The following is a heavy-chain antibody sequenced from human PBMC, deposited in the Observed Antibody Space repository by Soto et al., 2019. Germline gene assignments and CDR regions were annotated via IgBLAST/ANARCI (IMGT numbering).Heavy chain of an antibody. CDR3: ARGRPIPDEDILTTSSFDY. J-gene: IGHJ4*02. CDR1: GGSFSGYY. Sequence: QVQLQQWGAGLLRPSETLSLMCAVYGGSFSGYYWSWIRQSPGEGLEWLGEIDHSGNTNLNPSLKSRLTISVDTSKSQFSLRVHSVTAADTAVYYCARGRPIPDEDILTTSSFDYWGQGTLVSVSS. CDR2: IDHSGNT. D-gene: IGHD3-9*01. V-gene: IGHV4-34*01.